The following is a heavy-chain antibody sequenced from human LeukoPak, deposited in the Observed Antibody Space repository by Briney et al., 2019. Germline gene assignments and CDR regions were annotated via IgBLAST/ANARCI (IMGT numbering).Heavy chain of an antibody. D-gene: IGHD3-10*01. CDR2: ISSSSSYI. J-gene: IGHJ3*02. CDR1: GFTFSSYS. CDR3: AREGVRGSEAIDAIDI. V-gene: IGHV3-21*04. Sequence: PGGSLRLSCAASGFTFSSYSMNWVRQAPGKGLEWVSSISSSSSYIYYADSVKGRFTISRDNAKNLLLLQMNSLRAEDTAVYYCAREGVRGSEAIDAIDIWGQGTLVTVSS.